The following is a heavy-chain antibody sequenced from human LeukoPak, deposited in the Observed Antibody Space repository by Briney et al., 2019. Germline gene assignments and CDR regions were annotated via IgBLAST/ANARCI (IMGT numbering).Heavy chain of an antibody. CDR1: GFTFSSYG. CDR3: AKAPFNWNGGVDY. D-gene: IGHD1-20*01. V-gene: IGHV3-23*01. Sequence: SGRSLRLSCAASGFTFSSYGMHWVRQAPGKGLEWVSAFSGNGDSTYYADSVKGRFTISRDNFKNTLYLQMNSLRAEDTAVYYCAKAPFNWNGGVDYWGQGALVTVSS. CDR2: FSGNGDST. J-gene: IGHJ4*02.